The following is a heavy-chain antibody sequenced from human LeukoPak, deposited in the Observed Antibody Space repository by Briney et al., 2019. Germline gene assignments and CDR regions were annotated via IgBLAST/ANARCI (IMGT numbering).Heavy chain of an antibody. CDR1: GYSLSSGYY. J-gene: IGHJ4*02. Sequence: PSETLSLTCTVSGYSLSSGYYWGWIRQPPGKGLEWIGSIYHSGSTYYNPSLKSRVTISVDTSKNQFSLKVTSLTAADTAVYYCATSGWYQTGVYWGQGTLVTVSS. CDR3: ATSGWYQTGVY. V-gene: IGHV4-38-2*02. CDR2: IYHSGST. D-gene: IGHD6-13*01.